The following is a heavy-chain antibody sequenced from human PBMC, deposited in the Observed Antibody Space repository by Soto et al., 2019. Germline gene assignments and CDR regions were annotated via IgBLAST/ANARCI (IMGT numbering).Heavy chain of an antibody. CDR1: GGTFSSYA. J-gene: IGHJ4*02. CDR2: IIPIFGTA. D-gene: IGHD3-10*01. Sequence: GASVKVSCKASGGTFSSYAISWVRQAPGQGLEWMGGIIPIFGTANYAQKFQGRVTITADESTSTAYMELSSLRSEDTAVYYCAREYGSGTPYYFDYWGQGTLVTVSS. CDR3: AREYGSGTPYYFDY. V-gene: IGHV1-69*13.